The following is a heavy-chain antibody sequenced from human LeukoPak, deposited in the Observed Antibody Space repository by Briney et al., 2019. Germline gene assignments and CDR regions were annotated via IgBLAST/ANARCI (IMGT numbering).Heavy chain of an antibody. V-gene: IGHV4-59*06. D-gene: IGHD3-22*01. Sequence: SETLSLTCIVSGGSINSYYWSWIRQPPGKGLEWIGYIYYSGSTYYNPSLKSRVTISVDTSKNQLSLKLSSVTAADTAVYYCAGTPYYYDSSGYSDWYFDLWGRGTLVTVSS. J-gene: IGHJ2*01. CDR3: AGTPYYYDSSGYSDWYFDL. CDR1: GGSINSYY. CDR2: IYYSGST.